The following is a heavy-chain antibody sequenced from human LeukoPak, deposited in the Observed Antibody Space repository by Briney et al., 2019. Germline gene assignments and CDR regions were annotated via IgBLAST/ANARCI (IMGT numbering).Heavy chain of an antibody. CDR1: GYTFTSYY. CDR2: INPSDGSI. J-gene: IGHJ4*02. Sequence: ASVKVSCKSSGYTFTSYYIHWVRQAPGQGLEWMGLINPSDGSINYARNFQGRVIMTRDMSTSTIYMELSSLRSEDTAVYYCARVYPWNGDYWGQGTLVTVSS. CDR3: ARVYPWNGDY. V-gene: IGHV1-46*01. D-gene: IGHD3-3*01.